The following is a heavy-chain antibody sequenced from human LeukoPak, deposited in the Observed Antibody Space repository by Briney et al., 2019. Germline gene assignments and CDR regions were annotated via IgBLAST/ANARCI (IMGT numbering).Heavy chain of an antibody. V-gene: IGHV4-59*01. CDR2: IYYSGST. CDR1: GGSISSYY. CDR3: ARPSHFDAFDI. J-gene: IGHJ3*02. Sequence: PSETLSLTCTVSGGSISSYYWSWIRQPPGKGLEWIGYIYYSGSTNYNPSLKSRVTISVDTSKNQFSLKLSSVTAADTAVYYCARPSHFDAFDIWGQGTMVTVSS.